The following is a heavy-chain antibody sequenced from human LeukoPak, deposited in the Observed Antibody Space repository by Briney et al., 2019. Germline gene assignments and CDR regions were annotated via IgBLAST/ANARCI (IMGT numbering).Heavy chain of an antibody. D-gene: IGHD5-24*01. CDR2: IKNKTDGGTT. Sequence: GGSLRLSCAASGFTFSNAWMSWVRQAPGKGLEWVGRIKNKTDGGTTDYAAPVKGRFTISRDDSKNTLYLQMNSLKAEDTAVYYCTTVMAADFDYWGQGTLVTVSS. J-gene: IGHJ4*02. V-gene: IGHV3-15*01. CDR1: GFTFSNAW. CDR3: TTVMAADFDY.